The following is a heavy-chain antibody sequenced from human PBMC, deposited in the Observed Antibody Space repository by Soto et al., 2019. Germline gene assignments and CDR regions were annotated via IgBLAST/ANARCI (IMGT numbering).Heavy chain of an antibody. CDR1: CGSLGNGGCY. Sequence: PRPTCTVSCGSLGNGGCYWSLIRQHPGKGLEWIGYIYYSGSTYYNPSLKSRVTISVDTSKNQFSLKLSSVTAADTAVYYCARGGRGYNWFDPWGQGTLVTVSS. CDR2: IYYSGST. CDR3: ARGGRGYNWFDP. J-gene: IGHJ5*02. D-gene: IGHD3-10*01. V-gene: IGHV4-31*03.